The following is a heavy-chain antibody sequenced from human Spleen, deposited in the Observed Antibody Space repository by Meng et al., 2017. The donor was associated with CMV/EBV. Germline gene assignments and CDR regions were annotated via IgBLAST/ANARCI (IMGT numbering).Heavy chain of an antibody. CDR2: IYYSGST. J-gene: IGHJ5*02. CDR1: GGSISSGDYY. V-gene: IGHV4-30-4*08. CDR3: ARVPGVAAAGSYNWFDP. Sequence: QVQLQDSGPGLVKPSQTLSLTCTVSGGSISSGDYYWSWIRQPPGKGLEWIGYIYYSGSTYYNPSLKSRVTISVDTSKNQFSLKLSSVTAADTAVYYCARVPGVAAAGSYNWFDPWGQGTLVTVSS. D-gene: IGHD6-13*01.